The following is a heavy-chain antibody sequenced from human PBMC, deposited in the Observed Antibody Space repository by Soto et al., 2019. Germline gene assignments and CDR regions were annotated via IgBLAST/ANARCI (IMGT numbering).Heavy chain of an antibody. CDR2: IIPILDIA. Sequence: QVQVVQSGAEVKKPGSSVKVSCKASGGTFSNDIITWVRQAPGQGLEWMGRIIPILDIANYAQKLQGRVTINADKTTSTAYMEMNSLRYEDTAVYYCVRDSPIGSTYSGYDGIDYWGQGTLVTVSS. CDR3: VRDSPIGSTYSGYDGIDY. J-gene: IGHJ4*02. D-gene: IGHD5-12*01. CDR1: GGTFSNDI. V-gene: IGHV1-69*08.